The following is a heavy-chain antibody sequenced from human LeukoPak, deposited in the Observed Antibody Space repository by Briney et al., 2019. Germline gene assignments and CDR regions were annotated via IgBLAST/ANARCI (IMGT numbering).Heavy chain of an antibody. D-gene: IGHD3-16*02. J-gene: IGHJ4*02. V-gene: IGHV3-7*03. Sequence: GGSLRLSCVASGSTFGKYWMSWVRQAPGKGLEWVANIKEDGSQKYHVDSVKGRFTISRDNAKNSLYLQMNSLSGEDTAVYYCAREIIGAASAFDCWSQGTLVTVSS. CDR3: AREIIGAASAFDC. CDR2: IKEDGSQK. CDR1: GSTFGKYW.